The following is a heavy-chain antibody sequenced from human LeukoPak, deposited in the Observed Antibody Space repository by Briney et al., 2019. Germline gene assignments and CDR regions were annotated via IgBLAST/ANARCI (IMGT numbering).Heavy chain of an antibody. Sequence: GGSLRLSCAASGFTFSRYGMHGVRQARGKGLEWVAVISYDGSDKYYADSVKGRFTISRDNSKSTLYLQMNSLRAEDTAVYHLAKDKDIGGTAYHLNYWGRGTLVTV. CDR2: ISYDGSDK. J-gene: IGHJ4*02. CDR3: AKDKDIGGTAYHLNY. D-gene: IGHD5-12*01. CDR1: GFTFSRYG. V-gene: IGHV3-30*18.